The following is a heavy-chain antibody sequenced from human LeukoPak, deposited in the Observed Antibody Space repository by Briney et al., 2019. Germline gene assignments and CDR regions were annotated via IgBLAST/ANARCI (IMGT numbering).Heavy chain of an antibody. J-gene: IGHJ4*02. CDR2: IKQDGSEK. V-gene: IGHV3-7*01. D-gene: IGHD1-1*01. CDR3: ARDSWWNDGRSDY. CDR1: GFTFSSYW. Sequence: GGSLRLPCAASGFTFSSYWMSWVRKAPGKGLVWVANIKQDGSEKYYVDSVKGRFTISRDNAKNSLYLQMNSLRAEDTAVYYCARDSWWNDGRSDYWGQGTLVTVSS.